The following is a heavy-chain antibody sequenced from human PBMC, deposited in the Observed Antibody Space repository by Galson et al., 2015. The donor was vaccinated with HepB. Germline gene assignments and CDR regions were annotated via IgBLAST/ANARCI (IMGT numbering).Heavy chain of an antibody. CDR2: ISAYNGNT. J-gene: IGHJ4*02. CDR1: GYTFTSYG. CDR3: ARADYRDYFDY. V-gene: IGHV1-18*01. Sequence: QSGAEVKKPGESLKISCKGSGYTFTSYGISWVRQAPGQGLEWMGWISAYNGNTNYAQKLQGRVTMTTDTSTSTAYMELRSLRSDDTAVYYCARADYRDYFDYWGQGTLVTVSS. D-gene: IGHD4/OR15-4a*01.